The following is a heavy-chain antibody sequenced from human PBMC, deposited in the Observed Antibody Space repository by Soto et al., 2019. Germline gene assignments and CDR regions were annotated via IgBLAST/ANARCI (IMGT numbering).Heavy chain of an antibody. CDR3: ARDGTRWRHSTYYYCGMDV. CDR2: IIPIFGTA. V-gene: IGHV1-69*12. J-gene: IGHJ6*02. CDR1: GGTFSSYA. Sequence: QVQLVQSGAEVKKPGSSVKVSCKASGGTFSSYAISWVRQAPGQGLEWMGGIIPIFGTANYAQKFQGRVTITADESTSTAYMELSSLRSEDTAVYYCARDGTRWRHSTYYYCGMDVWGQGTTVTVSS. D-gene: IGHD1-26*01.